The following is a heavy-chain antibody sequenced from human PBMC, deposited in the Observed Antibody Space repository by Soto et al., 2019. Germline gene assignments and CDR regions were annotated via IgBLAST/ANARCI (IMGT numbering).Heavy chain of an antibody. V-gene: IGHV3-30*18. CDR1: GFTFSSYG. J-gene: IGHJ4*02. Sequence: HPGGSLRLSCAASGFTFSSYGMHWVRQAPGKGLEWVAVISYDGSNKYYADSVKGRFTISRDNSKNTLYLQMNSLRAEDTAVYYCAKDRLDYGDYGPFDYWGQGTLVTVSS. D-gene: IGHD4-17*01. CDR3: AKDRLDYGDYGPFDY. CDR2: ISYDGSNK.